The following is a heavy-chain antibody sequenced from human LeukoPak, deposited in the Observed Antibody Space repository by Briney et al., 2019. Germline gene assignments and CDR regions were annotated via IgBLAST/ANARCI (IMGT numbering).Heavy chain of an antibody. CDR2: IIPIFGTA. D-gene: IGHD3-10*01. J-gene: IGHJ6*03. CDR1: GYTFTGYY. V-gene: IGHV1-69*13. Sequence: ASVKVSCKASGYTFTGYYIHWVRQAPGQGLEWIGGIIPIFGTANYAQKFQGRVTITADESTSTAYMELSSLRSEDTAVYYCARDLTGSYYYYYMDVWGKGTTVTVSS. CDR3: ARDLTGSYYYYYMDV.